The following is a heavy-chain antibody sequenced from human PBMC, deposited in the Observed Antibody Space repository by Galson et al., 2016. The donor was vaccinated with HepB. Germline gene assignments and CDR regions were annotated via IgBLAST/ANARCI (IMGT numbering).Heavy chain of an antibody. V-gene: IGHV5-51*01. Sequence: QSGAEVKKPGESLKISCKGSGYTFSNSWIGWVRQMPGKGLEWMGIIYPGDSEARYSPSFHGHVTISADKAISTAYLQWSSLKASDNAIYFWARRSSGWSGHFDYWGQGTLVTVSS. J-gene: IGHJ4*02. CDR3: ARRSSGWSGHFDY. CDR1: GYTFSNSW. D-gene: IGHD6-19*01. CDR2: IYPGDSEA.